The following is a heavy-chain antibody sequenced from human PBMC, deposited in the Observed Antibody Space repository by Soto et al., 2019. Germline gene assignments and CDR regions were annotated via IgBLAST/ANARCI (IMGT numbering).Heavy chain of an antibody. CDR1: GGTFSIYA. Sequence: SVKVSCKASGGTFSIYAISWVRQAPGQGLEWMGGIIPIFGTANYAQKFQGRVTITADESTSTAYMELSSLRSEDTAVYYCARGKIYDSYPAYYYGMDVWGQGTTVTVSS. CDR3: ARGKIYDSYPAYYYGMDV. J-gene: IGHJ6*02. V-gene: IGHV1-69*13. D-gene: IGHD3-22*01. CDR2: IIPIFGTA.